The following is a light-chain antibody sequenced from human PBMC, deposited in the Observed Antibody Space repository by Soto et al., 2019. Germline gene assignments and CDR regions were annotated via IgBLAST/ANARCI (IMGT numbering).Light chain of an antibody. CDR1: QSVRSK. CDR3: QQYGSLPIT. J-gene: IGKJ5*01. Sequence: EVVMTQSPDTLSVSPGETVTLSCRASQSVRSKLAWYQQKPGQTPRLLIYGPHTRAAGIPDRFSGSGSGTDFTLTINRLEPEDFAVYCCQQYGSLPITFGQGTRLE. CDR2: GPH. V-gene: IGKV3-20*01.